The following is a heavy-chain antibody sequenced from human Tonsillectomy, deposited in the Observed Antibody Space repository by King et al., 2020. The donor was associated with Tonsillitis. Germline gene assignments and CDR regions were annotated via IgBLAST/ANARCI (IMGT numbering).Heavy chain of an antibody. CDR2: ISYDGSNK. CDR1: GFTFSNYG. Sequence: VQLVESGGGVVQPERSLRLSCAASGFTFSNYGMHWVRQAPGKGLEWVAVISYDGSNKYYADSVKGRFTISRDNSKNTLYLQMNSLRAEDTAVYYCAKDREEWELPGDYWGQGTLVTVSS. V-gene: IGHV3-30*18. CDR3: AKDREEWELPGDY. J-gene: IGHJ4*02. D-gene: IGHD1-26*01.